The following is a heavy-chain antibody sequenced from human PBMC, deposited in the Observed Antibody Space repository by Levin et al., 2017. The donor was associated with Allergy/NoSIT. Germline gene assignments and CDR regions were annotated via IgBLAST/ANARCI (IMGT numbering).Heavy chain of an antibody. Sequence: SFPSSPGTFSTYPISWVRQAPGQFLSFLFFLLPLFVPSPSSQKFQGRVTITADESTSTAYMELSSLRSEDTAVYYCAYPINGDYYYGMDVWGQGTTVTVSS. CDR1: PGTFSTYP. CDR3: AYPINGDYYYGMDV. D-gene: IGHD3-10*01. V-gene: IGHV1-69*01. J-gene: IGHJ6*02. CDR2: LLPLFVPS.